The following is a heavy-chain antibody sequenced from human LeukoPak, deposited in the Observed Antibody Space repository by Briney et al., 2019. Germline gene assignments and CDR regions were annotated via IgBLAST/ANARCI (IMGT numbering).Heavy chain of an antibody. V-gene: IGHV4-34*08. CDR3: AGTSIYYDSSGYRS. CDR1: GGTFSGYY. J-gene: IGHJ5*02. D-gene: IGHD3-22*01. CDR2: INHSGST. Sequence: SETLSLTCAVYGGTFSGYYWSWIRQPPGKGLEWIGEINHSGSTDYNPSLKSRVTISVDTSKNQFSLKLSSVTAADTAVYDCAGTSIYYDSSGYRSWGQGTLVTVPS.